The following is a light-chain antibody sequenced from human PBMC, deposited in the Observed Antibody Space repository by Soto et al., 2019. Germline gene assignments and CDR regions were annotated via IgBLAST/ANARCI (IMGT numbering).Light chain of an antibody. CDR2: DAS. CDR1: QSVGTY. V-gene: IGKV3-11*01. Sequence: EIVLTQSPVILSVSPGDRATLSCRARQSVGTYLAWYQQKPGQAPRLLIYDASIRATGIPARFSGSGSGTDFTLTISSLEPEDFAVYFCQQRNFRPGGTFGQGTKVEIK. CDR3: QQRNFRPGGT. J-gene: IGKJ1*01.